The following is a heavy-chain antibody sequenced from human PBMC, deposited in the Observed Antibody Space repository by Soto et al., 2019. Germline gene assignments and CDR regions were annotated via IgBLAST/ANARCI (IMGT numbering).Heavy chain of an antibody. CDR3: ARQQSASSTYDY. Sequence: GGSLRLSCEASGFTVSSNYISWVRQAPGKGLEWVSAFYSGCTTYYADSVQGRFTISIDNSKNTVYLQMNSLRAEDTAVYYCARQQSASSTYDYWGQGTLVTVSS. D-gene: IGHD6-6*01. CDR1: GFTVSSNY. V-gene: IGHV3-66*04. CDR2: FYSGCTT. J-gene: IGHJ4*02.